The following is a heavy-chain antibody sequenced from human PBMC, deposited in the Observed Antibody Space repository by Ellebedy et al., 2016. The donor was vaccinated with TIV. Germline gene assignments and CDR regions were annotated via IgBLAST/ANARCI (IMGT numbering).Heavy chain of an antibody. Sequence: GESLKISXAASGFNFSGSAMHWVRQASGKGLEWVGRIRTKANSYATIYGASVKGRFIFSRDDSKNTAYLQMNSLETEDTAVYYCSATANHGYLDVWGKGATVTVSS. CDR3: SATANHGYLDV. V-gene: IGHV3-73*01. CDR1: GFNFSGSA. J-gene: IGHJ6*03. CDR2: IRTKANSYAT.